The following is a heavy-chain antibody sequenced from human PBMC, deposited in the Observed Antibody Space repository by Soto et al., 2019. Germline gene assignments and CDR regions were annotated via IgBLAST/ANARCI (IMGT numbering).Heavy chain of an antibody. Sequence: LSLTCAVYGGSFSGYYWSWIRQPPGKGLEWVAVVSHDGRNTHYADSVKGRFTISRDSSKNTVSLEMTSLRAEDTAVYYCARFLDPYDSSGYIDNWFDPWGQGTLVTVSS. CDR3: ARFLDPYDSSGYIDNWFDP. D-gene: IGHD3-22*01. J-gene: IGHJ5*02. CDR1: GGSFSGYY. V-gene: IGHV3-30*03. CDR2: VSHDGRNT.